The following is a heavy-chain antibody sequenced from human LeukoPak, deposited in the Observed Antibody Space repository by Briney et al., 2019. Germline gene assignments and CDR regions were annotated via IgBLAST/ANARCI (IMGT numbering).Heavy chain of an antibody. CDR2: IYTSGST. CDR3: ARERLGDIVVVPAAIKEGDYFDY. V-gene: IGHV4-4*07. D-gene: IGHD2-2*02. J-gene: IGHJ4*02. CDR1: GGSISSYY. Sequence: SETLSLTCTVSGGSISSYYWSWIRQPAGKGLEWIGRIYTSGSTNYNPSLKSRVTMSVDTSKNQFSLKLSSVTAADTAVYYCARERLGDIVVVPAAIKEGDYFDYWGQGTLVTVSS.